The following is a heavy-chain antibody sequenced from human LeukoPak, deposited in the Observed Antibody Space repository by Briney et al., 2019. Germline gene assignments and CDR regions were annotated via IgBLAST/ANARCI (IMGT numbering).Heavy chain of an antibody. CDR1: GGSISSGGYY. J-gene: IGHJ4*02. V-gene: IGHV4-30-2*01. CDR3: ATLYGGYQKIDY. D-gene: IGHD5-12*01. Sequence: PSQTLSLTCTVSGGSISSGGYYWSWIRQPPGKGLEWIGYIYHSGSTYYNPSLKSRVTISVDRSKNQFSLKLSSVTAADTAVYYCATLYGGYQKIDYWGQGTLVTVSS. CDR2: IYHSGST.